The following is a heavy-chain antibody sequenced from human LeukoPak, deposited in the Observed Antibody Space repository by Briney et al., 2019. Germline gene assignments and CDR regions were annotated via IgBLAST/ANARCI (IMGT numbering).Heavy chain of an antibody. V-gene: IGHV3-48*04. CDR1: GFIFSTYS. J-gene: IGHJ3*02. CDR2: MSIARITT. CDR3: SRFETSGTTNAFDI. D-gene: IGHD4-17*01. Sequence: GGSLRLSCSASGFIFSTYSMNWVRQAPGKGLEWLSYMSIARITTYNAASMKGRFAIFRDNANNSLYFQKNSLRAEDAAVYYCSRFETSGTTNAFDIWGQGAMVTVSS.